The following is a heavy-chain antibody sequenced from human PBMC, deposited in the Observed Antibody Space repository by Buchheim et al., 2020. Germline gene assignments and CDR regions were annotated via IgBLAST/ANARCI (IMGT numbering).Heavy chain of an antibody. CDR2: ISYDGSNK. CDR1: GFTFSSYG. J-gene: IGHJ4*02. CDR3: TTGTWIQLWLPDY. Sequence: QVQLVESGGGVVQPGRSLRLSCAASGFTFSSYGMHWVRQAPGKGLEWVAVISYDGSNKYYADSVKGRFTISRDNSKNTLYLQMNSLKTEDTAVYYCTTGTWIQLWLPDYWGQGTL. D-gene: IGHD5-18*01. V-gene: IGHV3-30*03.